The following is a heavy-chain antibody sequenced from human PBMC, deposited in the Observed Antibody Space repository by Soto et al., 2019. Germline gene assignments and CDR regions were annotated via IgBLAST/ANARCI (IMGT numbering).Heavy chain of an antibody. CDR2: ISYDGSNK. Sequence: GGSLRLSCAASGFTFSSYGMHWVRQAPGKGLEWVAVISYDGSNKYYADSVKGRFTISRDNSKNTLYLQMNSLRAEDTAVYYCAKDFYSSGWYTYYGMDVWGQGTTVTVSS. CDR3: AKDFYSSGWYTYYGMDV. V-gene: IGHV3-30*18. CDR1: GFTFSSYG. D-gene: IGHD6-19*01. J-gene: IGHJ6*02.